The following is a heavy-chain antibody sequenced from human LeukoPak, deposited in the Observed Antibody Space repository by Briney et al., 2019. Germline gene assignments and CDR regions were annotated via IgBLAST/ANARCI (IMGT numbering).Heavy chain of an antibody. V-gene: IGHV1-46*01. J-gene: IGHJ6*03. Sequence: ASVKVSCKAFGYTFTNYYVHWVRQAPGQGLEWMGMINPSGGSTSYAQKFQGRVTMTRDTSTSTVYMELSSLRSEDTAVYYCARRAGSDYYYYMDVWGKGTTVTVSS. CDR1: GYTFTNYY. CDR3: ARRAGSDYYYYMDV. CDR2: INPSGGST. D-gene: IGHD6-13*01.